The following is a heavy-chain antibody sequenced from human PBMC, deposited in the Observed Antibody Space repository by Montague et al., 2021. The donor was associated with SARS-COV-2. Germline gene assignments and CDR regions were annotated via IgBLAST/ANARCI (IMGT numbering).Heavy chain of an antibody. V-gene: IGHV4-59*13. J-gene: IGHJ4*02. Sequence: SETLSLTCTVSGGSISSDYWSWIRQPPGKGLEWIGYIYYSGSANYNPSLKSRVTISVDTSKNQFSLKLSSVTAADTAVNYCARDLGDYWGQGTLVTVSS. CDR1: GGSISSDY. CDR2: IYYSGSA. CDR3: ARDLGDY.